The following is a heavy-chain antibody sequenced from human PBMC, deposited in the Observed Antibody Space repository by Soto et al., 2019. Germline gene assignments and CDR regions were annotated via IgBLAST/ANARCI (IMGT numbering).Heavy chain of an antibody. CDR2: TYYSGGT. Sequence: SETLSLTCTVSGGSISSSSYYWGWIRQPPGKGLEWIGSTYYSGGTYYNPALKSRVTISVDTSKNQFSLKLSSVTAADTAVYYCARGKAGPSGPFDYWGQGTLVTVSS. V-gene: IGHV4-39*01. J-gene: IGHJ4*02. CDR1: GGSISSSSYY. CDR3: ARGKAGPSGPFDY. D-gene: IGHD6-19*01.